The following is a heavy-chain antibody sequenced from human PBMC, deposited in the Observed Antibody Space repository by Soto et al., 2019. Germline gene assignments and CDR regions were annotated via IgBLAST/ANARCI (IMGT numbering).Heavy chain of an antibody. V-gene: IGHV1-69*13. D-gene: IGHD6-13*01. Sequence: SVKVSCKASGGTFSSYRINWVRQAPGQGLEWVGGIVPIYRTADYAQKFQGRVTITADESARTAYMELRSLKSQDTAVYYCARDSGAKLSSSWGQGALVTVSS. CDR3: ARDSGAKLSSS. CDR1: GGTFSSYR. CDR2: IVPIYRTA. J-gene: IGHJ4*02.